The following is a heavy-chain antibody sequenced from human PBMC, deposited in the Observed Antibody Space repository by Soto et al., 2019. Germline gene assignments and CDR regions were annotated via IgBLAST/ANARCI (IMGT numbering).Heavy chain of an antibody. CDR2: IYRSGRT. D-gene: IGHD3-10*02. J-gene: IGHJ4*02. CDR3: ARRPYFACSGSLDYFDY. V-gene: IGHV4-30-4*01. Sequence: QVKLQESGPGLVKPSQTLSLTCTVSGGSISSGDVYWSWIRQAPGKGLEWIGYIYRSGRTKNKPSLKIRLTISVDTSKNQFSLDLSSVTAADTAVYYCARRPYFACSGSLDYFDYWGQGTLVTVSS. CDR1: GGSISSGDVY.